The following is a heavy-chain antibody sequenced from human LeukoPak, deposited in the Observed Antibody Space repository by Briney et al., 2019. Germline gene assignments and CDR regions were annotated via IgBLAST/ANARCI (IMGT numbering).Heavy chain of an antibody. CDR2: IYTSGST. D-gene: IGHD6-6*01. CDR3: ARGDLSPRIAARYRGDAFDI. V-gene: IGHV4-4*07. J-gene: IGHJ3*02. CDR1: GGSISSYY. Sequence: SETLSVTCTVSGGSISSYYWSWIRQPAGKGLEWIGRIYTSGSTNYNPSLKSRVTMSVDTSKNQFSLKLSSVTAADTAVYYCARGDLSPRIAARYRGDAFDIWGQGTMVTVSS.